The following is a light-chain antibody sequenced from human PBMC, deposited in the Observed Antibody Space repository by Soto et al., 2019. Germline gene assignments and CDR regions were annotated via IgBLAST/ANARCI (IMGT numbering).Light chain of an antibody. Sequence: DIVMTQSPDSLAVSLGERATINCKSSQSVLYSSDNKNHLAWYQQKSGQPPKLLIYWASTRESGVPDRFSGSGSGTDFTLTISSLQAEDVAVYYCQQYYSTPQPFGQGTKLEIK. CDR2: WAS. CDR1: QSVLYSSDNKNH. V-gene: IGKV4-1*01. J-gene: IGKJ2*01. CDR3: QQYYSTPQP.